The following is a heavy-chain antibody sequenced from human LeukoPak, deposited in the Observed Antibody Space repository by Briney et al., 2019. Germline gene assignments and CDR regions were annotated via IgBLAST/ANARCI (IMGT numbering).Heavy chain of an antibody. CDR1: GGTFSSYA. D-gene: IGHD3-3*01. CDR2: IIPILGIA. V-gene: IGHV1-69*04. Sequence: SVKVSCKASGGTFSSYAISWVRQAPGQGLEWMGRIIPILGIANYAQKFQGRGTITADKSTSTAYMELSSLRSEDTAVYYCASRLRFLEGQPDYWGQGTLVTVSS. CDR3: ASRLRFLEGQPDY. J-gene: IGHJ4*02.